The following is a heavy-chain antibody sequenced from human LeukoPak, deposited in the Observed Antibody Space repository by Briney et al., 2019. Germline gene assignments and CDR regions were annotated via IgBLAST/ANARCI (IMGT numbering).Heavy chain of an antibody. CDR3: ARGWSQYSSSLDY. V-gene: IGHV3-48*01. CDR2: ISSSSNTI. D-gene: IGHD6-13*01. CDR1: GFTFSSYT. Sequence: GGSLRLSCVASGFTFSSYTMNWVRQAPGKGLEWVSYISSSSNTIYYADSVKGRFTISRDNAKNSLYLQMSSLRVEDTAVYYCARGWSQYSSSLDYWGQGTLVTVSS. J-gene: IGHJ4*02.